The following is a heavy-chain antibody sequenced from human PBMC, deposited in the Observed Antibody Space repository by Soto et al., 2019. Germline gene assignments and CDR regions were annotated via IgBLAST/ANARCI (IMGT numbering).Heavy chain of an antibody. D-gene: IGHD3-22*01. J-gene: IGHJ3*01. CDR2: ISAYNGNT. CDR1: GYTFTSYG. V-gene: IGHV1-18*01. CDR3: ARDPFGEYYDSSGPPDAFDC. Sequence: SSVKVSCKASGYTFTSYGISWVRQTPGQGLEWMGWISAYNGNTNYAQKLQGRVTMTTDTSTSTAYMELRSLRSDDTAVYYCARDPFGEYYDSSGPPDAFDCWGQGTMVTVSS.